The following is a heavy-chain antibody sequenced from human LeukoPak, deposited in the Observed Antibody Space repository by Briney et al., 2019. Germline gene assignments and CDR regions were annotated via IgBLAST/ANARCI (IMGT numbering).Heavy chain of an antibody. V-gene: IGHV3-7*04. D-gene: IGHD1-14*01. CDR2: IKQDGSEI. Sequence: GGSLRLSCSASGFTFGSYWLNWVRQAPGKGPEWVANIKQDGSEINYVDSVKGRLIISRDNAKNSLYLQMHSLRVDDTAVYYCAGGSGWITGDWGHGTLVTVSS. J-gene: IGHJ4*01. CDR3: AGGSGWITGD. CDR1: GFTFGSYW.